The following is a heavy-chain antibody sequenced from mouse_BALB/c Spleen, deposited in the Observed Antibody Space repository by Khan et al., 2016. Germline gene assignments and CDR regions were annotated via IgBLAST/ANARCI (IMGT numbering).Heavy chain of an antibody. V-gene: IGHV3-2*02. Sequence: EVQLQESGPGLVKPSQSLSLTCTVTGYSITSDYAWNWIRQFPGNKLEWIGYISYSGSTSYNPSLKSRISITRDTSKNQFFLQLNSVTTEDTATYYCARGRYGIYAMDYWGQGTSVTVSS. CDR2: ISYSGST. J-gene: IGHJ4*01. CDR3: ARGRYGIYAMDY. D-gene: IGHD2-1*01. CDR1: GYSITSDYA.